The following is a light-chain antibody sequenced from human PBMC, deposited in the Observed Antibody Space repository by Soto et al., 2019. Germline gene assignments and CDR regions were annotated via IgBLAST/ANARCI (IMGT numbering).Light chain of an antibody. Sequence: DIQMTQSPSSLSASVGDRVTITCRASQDISNYLAWYQQKPGKAPKLLIYAASTLQSGVRSRFSSSGSGTEFTLTISSLQPEDGATDYCQKYNSAPVWFGQGTKVEIK. CDR2: AAS. V-gene: IGKV1-27*01. J-gene: IGKJ1*01. CDR1: QDISNY. CDR3: QKYNSAPVW.